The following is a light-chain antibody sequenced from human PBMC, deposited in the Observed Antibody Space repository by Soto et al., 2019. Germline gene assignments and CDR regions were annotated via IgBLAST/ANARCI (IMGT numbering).Light chain of an antibody. V-gene: IGKV1D-12*01. J-gene: IGKJ5*01. CDR2: AAS. CDR1: QGISSW. CDR3: YQANSLPLT. Sequence: DLQMTQSPSSVSASVGDRVTITCRASQGISSWLAWYQQKPGKAPKLLIYAASSLQSGVPSRFSGSGSGTDFPLTLSSLQPEDFATCSGYQANSLPLTFGQGTRLELK.